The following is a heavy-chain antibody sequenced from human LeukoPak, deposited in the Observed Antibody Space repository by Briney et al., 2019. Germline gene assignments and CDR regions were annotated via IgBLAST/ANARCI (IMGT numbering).Heavy chain of an antibody. Sequence: PGGSLRLSCAASGFTFSSYGMHWVRQAPGKGLEWVAFIRYDGSNKYYADSVKGRFTISRDNSKSTLYLQMNSLRAEDTAVYYCAKELRYFDWLSPFDYWGQGTLVTVSS. D-gene: IGHD3-9*01. CDR3: AKELRYFDWLSPFDY. CDR2: IRYDGSNK. V-gene: IGHV3-30*02. J-gene: IGHJ4*02. CDR1: GFTFSSYG.